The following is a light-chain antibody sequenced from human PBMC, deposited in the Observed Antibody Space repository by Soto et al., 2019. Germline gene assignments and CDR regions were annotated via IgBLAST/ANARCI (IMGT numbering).Light chain of an antibody. CDR1: QTINNW. CDR3: QHYNSSPWT. V-gene: IGKV1-5*01. CDR2: HAS. Sequence: DIQMTQSPSTLSASIGDRVTITCRASQTINNWLAWYQQKPGKAPNLLIYHASNLETGVPSRFSGSAFGTEFTLTISSLQPDDFATYYCQHYNSSPWTFGQGTKVEIK. J-gene: IGKJ1*01.